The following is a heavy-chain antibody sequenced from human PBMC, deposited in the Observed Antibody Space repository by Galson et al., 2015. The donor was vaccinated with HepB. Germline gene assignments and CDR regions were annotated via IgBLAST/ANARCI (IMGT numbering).Heavy chain of an antibody. D-gene: IGHD6-13*01. V-gene: IGHV1-3*01. CDR1: GYTFTMYA. CDR2: INVGNGNT. CDR3: ARSGRLGIAAADHGLY. J-gene: IGHJ4*02. Sequence: SVKVSCKASGYTFTMYAMHWVRQAPGQRPEWLGWINVGNGNTTYSQTFQGRVTITRDTSASTVYMELGRLKSEDTAVYYCARSGRLGIAAADHGLYWGQGTLVTVSS.